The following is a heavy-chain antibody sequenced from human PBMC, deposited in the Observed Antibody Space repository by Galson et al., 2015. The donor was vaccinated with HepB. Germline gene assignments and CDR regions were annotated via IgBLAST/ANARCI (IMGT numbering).Heavy chain of an antibody. D-gene: IGHD2-15*01. V-gene: IGHV3-23*01. J-gene: IGHJ5*02. Sequence: SLRLSCAASGFNFSSYAMSWVRQAPGKGLEWVSSISGSGAGTDYADSVKGRFSISRDNSKNTLSLQMNSLRAEDTAVYYCAKDRLGDNRINWFDPWGQGTLVTVSS. CDR3: AKDRLGDNRINWFDP. CDR1: GFNFSSYA. CDR2: ISGSGAGT.